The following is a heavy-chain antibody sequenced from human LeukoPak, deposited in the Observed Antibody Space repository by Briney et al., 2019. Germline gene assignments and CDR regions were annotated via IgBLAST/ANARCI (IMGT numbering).Heavy chain of an antibody. CDR2: IWYDGSNK. CDR3: ARDGIAVAGLGDAFDI. J-gene: IGHJ3*02. CDR1: GFTVSSNY. V-gene: IGHV3-33*08. Sequence: GGSLRLSCAASGFTVSSNYMSWVRQAPGKGLEWVAVIWYDGSNKNYADSVKGRFTISRDNSKNTLYLQMNSLRAEDTAVYYCARDGIAVAGLGDAFDIWGQGTMVTVSS. D-gene: IGHD6-19*01.